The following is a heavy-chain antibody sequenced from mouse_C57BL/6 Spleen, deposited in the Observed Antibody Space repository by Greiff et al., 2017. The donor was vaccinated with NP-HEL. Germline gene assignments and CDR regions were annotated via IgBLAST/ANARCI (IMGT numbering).Heavy chain of an antibody. CDR1: GYTFTSYG. D-gene: IGHD1-1*01. V-gene: IGHV1-81*01. J-gene: IGHJ4*01. CDR2: IYPRSGNT. CDR3: ARAEDYYGSSYEYYYAMDY. Sequence: QVQLQQSGAELARPGASVKLSCKASGYTFTSYGISWVKQRTGQGLEWIGEIYPRSGNTYYNEKFKGKATLTADKSSSTAYMELRSLTSEDSAVYFCARAEDYYGSSYEYYYAMDYWGQGTSVTVSS.